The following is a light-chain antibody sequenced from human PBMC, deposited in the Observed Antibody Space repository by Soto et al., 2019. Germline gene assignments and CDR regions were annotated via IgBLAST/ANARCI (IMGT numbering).Light chain of an antibody. V-gene: IGLV2-14*01. J-gene: IGLJ3*02. Sequence: QSALTQPASVSGSPGQSITISCTGTSSDVGGYNYVSWYQQHPGKAPKLIIYEVSNRPSGVSNRFSSSKSGNTASLTVSGLQAEDEADYYCSSYSSVTTLWVFGGGTKVTVL. CDR2: EVS. CDR1: SSDVGGYNY. CDR3: SSYSSVTTLWV.